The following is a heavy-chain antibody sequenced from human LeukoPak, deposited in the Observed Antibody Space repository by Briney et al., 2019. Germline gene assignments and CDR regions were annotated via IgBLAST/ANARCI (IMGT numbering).Heavy chain of an antibody. CDR3: AKYRSAKYYDFWSGYRQYYFDY. D-gene: IGHD3-3*01. CDR2: ISGSGGST. V-gene: IGHV3-23*01. Sequence: GGSLRLSCAASGFTFSGHGMSWVRQAPGKGLEWVSAISGSGGSTYYADPVKGRFTISRDNSKNTLYLQMNSLRAEDTAVYYCAKYRSAKYYDFWSGYRQYYFDYWGQGTLVTVSS. J-gene: IGHJ4*02. CDR1: GFTFSGHG.